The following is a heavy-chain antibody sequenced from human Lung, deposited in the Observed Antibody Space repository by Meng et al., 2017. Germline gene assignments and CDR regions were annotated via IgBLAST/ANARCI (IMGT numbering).Heavy chain of an antibody. CDR2: IYHSGST. D-gene: IGHD3-10*01. J-gene: IGHJ5*02. V-gene: IGHV4-4*02. CDR3: ARGSITMVRGVSVFDP. CDR1: GGSISSSNG. Sequence: VELQESGPGLVKPSGTLSLPCAVSGGSISSSNGWSWVRQPPGKGLEWIGEIYHSGSTNYNPSLKSRVTISVDKSKNQFSLKLSSVTAADTAVYYCARGSITMVRGVSVFDPWGQGTLVTVSS.